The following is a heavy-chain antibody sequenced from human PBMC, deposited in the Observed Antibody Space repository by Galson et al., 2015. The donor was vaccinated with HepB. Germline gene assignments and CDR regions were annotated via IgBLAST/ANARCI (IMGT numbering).Heavy chain of an antibody. V-gene: IGHV3-7*01. D-gene: IGHD3-3*01. CDR3: ARDFGDDCTSDPYYYYYYGRDF. CDR2: IKQDGSDK. Sequence: SLRLSCAASRFTFSSYWMSWVRQAPGKGLEWVASIKQDGSDKYYVDSVKGRFTISRDNAKNSLYLQMNSLRAEDTAVYYCARDFGDDCTSDPYYYYYYGRDFWGQGSTVSVSS. J-gene: IGHJ6*02. CDR1: RFTFSSYW.